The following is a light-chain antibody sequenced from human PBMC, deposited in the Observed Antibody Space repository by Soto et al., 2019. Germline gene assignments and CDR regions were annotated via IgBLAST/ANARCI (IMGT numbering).Light chain of an antibody. J-gene: IGLJ1*01. V-gene: IGLV2-18*02. CDR1: SSDVGSYNR. Sequence: QSALTRPPSVSGSPGQSVTISCTGTSSDVGSYNRVSWYQQPPGTAPKLMIYEVSNRPSGVPDRFSGSKSGNTASLTISGLQAEDEADYYCSSYTSSSTLGVFGTGTKVTVL. CDR3: SSYTSSSTLGV. CDR2: EVS.